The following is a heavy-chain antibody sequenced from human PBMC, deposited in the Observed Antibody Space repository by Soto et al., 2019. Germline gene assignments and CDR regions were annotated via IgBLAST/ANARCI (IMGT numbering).Heavy chain of an antibody. CDR3: AKDPPGLDCSGGSCYLWFDP. V-gene: IGHV3-23*01. CDR2: ISGSGGST. CDR1: GFTFSSYA. J-gene: IGHJ5*02. D-gene: IGHD2-15*01. Sequence: GGSLRLSCAASGFTFSSYAMSWVRQAPGKGLEWVSAISGSGGSTYYADSVKGRFTISRDNSKNTLYLQMNSLRAEDTAVYYCAKDPPGLDCSGGSCYLWFDPWGQGTLVTVSS.